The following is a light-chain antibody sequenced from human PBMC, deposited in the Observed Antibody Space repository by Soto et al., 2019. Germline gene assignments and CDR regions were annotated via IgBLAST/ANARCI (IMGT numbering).Light chain of an antibody. V-gene: IGKV1-5*01. CDR3: QQFNTYPA. J-gene: IGKJ1*01. CDR2: DAS. Sequence: DIPLTQSPSTLSASVGERVTITFQASQRIATWLAWYQHQPGKAPKLLIYDASNLESGVPSRFSGSGSGTDFTLTISGLQPDDFATYYCQQFNTYPAFGQGTKVDTK. CDR1: QRIATW.